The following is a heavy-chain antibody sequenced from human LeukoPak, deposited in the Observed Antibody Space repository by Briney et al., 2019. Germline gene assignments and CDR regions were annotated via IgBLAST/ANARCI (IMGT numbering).Heavy chain of an antibody. CDR1: GDSINSLDL. Sequence: PSETLSLTCTVSGDSINSLDLWSWVRQPPGKGLEWIGEMYLSGTTHSNPSVKSRVTISIDKSKNQFFLNLSSVTAADTAVYYCAGLVGRYSSGLFYYYFDYWGQGTLVTVSS. CDR2: MYLSGTT. V-gene: IGHV4-4*02. J-gene: IGHJ4*02. CDR3: AGLVGRYSSGLFYYYFDY. D-gene: IGHD3-22*01.